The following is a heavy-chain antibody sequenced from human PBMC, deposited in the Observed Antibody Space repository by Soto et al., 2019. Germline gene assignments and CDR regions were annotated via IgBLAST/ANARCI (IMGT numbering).Heavy chain of an antibody. CDR3: GGYHYYYGMDV. CDR2: IYHSGST. Sequence: SETLSLTCAVSGGSISSSNWWSWVRQPPGKGLEWIGEIYHSGSTNYNPSLKSRVTISVDKSKNQFSPKLSSVTAADTAVYYCGGYHYYYGMDVWGQGTTVTVSS. J-gene: IGHJ6*02. V-gene: IGHV4-4*02. CDR1: GGSISSSNW.